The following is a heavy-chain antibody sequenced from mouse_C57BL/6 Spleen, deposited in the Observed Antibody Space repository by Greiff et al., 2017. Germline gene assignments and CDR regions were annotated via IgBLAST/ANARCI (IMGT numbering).Heavy chain of an antibody. J-gene: IGHJ1*03. CDR3: AYDGYYRYFDV. Sequence: VQLKESGPGLVKPSQSLSLTCSVTGYSITSGYYWNWIRQFPGNKLEWMGYISYDGSNNYNPSLKNRISITRDTSKNQFFLKLNSVTTEDTATYYCAYDGYYRYFDVWGTGTTVTVSS. D-gene: IGHD2-3*01. CDR2: ISYDGSN. V-gene: IGHV3-6*01. CDR1: GYSITSGYY.